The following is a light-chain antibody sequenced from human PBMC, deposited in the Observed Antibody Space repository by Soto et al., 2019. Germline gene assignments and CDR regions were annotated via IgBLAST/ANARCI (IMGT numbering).Light chain of an antibody. V-gene: IGLV2-14*02. Sequence: QSVLTQPASVSGSPGQSISFSCTGTNSDVGGYNLVSWYQHHPGKAPKLIIYEATKRPSGISDRFSGSKSGNTASLTISGLQAEDEADYYCSSYTSSSTVVFGGGTQLTVL. CDR2: EAT. CDR3: SSYTSSSTVV. CDR1: NSDVGGYNL. J-gene: IGLJ3*02.